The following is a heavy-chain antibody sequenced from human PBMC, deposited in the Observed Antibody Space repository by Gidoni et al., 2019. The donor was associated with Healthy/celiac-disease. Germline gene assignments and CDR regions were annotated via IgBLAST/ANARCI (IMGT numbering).Heavy chain of an antibody. V-gene: IGHV1-3*01. CDR1: GYTFTSYA. CDR2: INAGNGNT. D-gene: IGHD2-15*01. Sequence: QVQLVQSGAEVKKPGASVTVSCKASGYTFTSYAMHWVRQAPGQRLEWMGWINAGNGNTKYSQKFQGRVTITRDTSASTAYMELSSLRSEDTAVYYCASGWGYCSGGSCYSEGFDYWGQGTLVTVSS. CDR3: ASGWGYCSGGSCYSEGFDY. J-gene: IGHJ4*02.